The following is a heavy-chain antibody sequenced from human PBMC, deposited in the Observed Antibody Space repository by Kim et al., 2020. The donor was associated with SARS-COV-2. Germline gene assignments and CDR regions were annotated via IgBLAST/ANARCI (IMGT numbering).Heavy chain of an antibody. CDR1: GFSFSNDW. CDR3: VREWGY. D-gene: IGHD3-16*01. J-gene: IGHJ4*02. CDR2: IKGDGSEK. Sequence: GGSLRLSCAGSGFSFSNDWMSWVRQAPGNGLEWVANIKGDGSEKHYVDSGKGRFTIPRDNAKTSLYLQMNSLRVEDTAVYYCVREWGYWGQGTLVAVSS. V-gene: IGHV3-7*03.